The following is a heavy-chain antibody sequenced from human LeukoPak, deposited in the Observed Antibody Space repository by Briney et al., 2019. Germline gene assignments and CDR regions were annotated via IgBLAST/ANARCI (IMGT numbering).Heavy chain of an antibody. V-gene: IGHV1-8*02. CDR3: ARGLSFRYCSGGSCYSRPSWFDP. CDR2: MNPNSGNT. J-gene: IGHJ5*02. D-gene: IGHD2-15*01. Sequence: ASVKVSCKASGGTFSSYTISWVRQATGQGLEWMGWMNPNSGNTGYAQKFQGRVTMTRNTSISTAYMELSSLRSEDTAVYYCARGLSFRYCSGGSCYSRPSWFDPWGQGTLVTVSS. CDR1: GGTFSSYT.